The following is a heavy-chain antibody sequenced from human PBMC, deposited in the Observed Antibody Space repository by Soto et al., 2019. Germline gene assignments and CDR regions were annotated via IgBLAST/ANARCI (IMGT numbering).Heavy chain of an antibody. CDR2: IYYSGST. CDR1: GGSISSGDYY. D-gene: IGHD3-9*01. Sequence: SETLSLTCTVSGGSISSGDYYWSWIRQPPGKGLEWIGYIYYSGSTYYNPSLKSRVTISVDTSRNQFSLKLSSVTAADTAVYYCARAPYYDILTGYAPYGMDVWGQGTTVTVSS. CDR3: ARAPYYDILTGYAPYGMDV. V-gene: IGHV4-30-4*01. J-gene: IGHJ6*02.